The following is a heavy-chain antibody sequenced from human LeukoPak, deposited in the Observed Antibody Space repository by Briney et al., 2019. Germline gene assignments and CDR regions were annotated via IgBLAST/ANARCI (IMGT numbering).Heavy chain of an antibody. J-gene: IGHJ4*02. CDR2: INHSGGT. V-gene: IGHV4-34*01. Sequence: SETLSLTCAVYGGSFSGYYWNWIRQPPGKGLEWIGEINHSGGTNYNPSLKHRVTISIDTSKNQFSLKLSSVTAADTAVYYCARGGQGLGTWGQGTLVTVSS. CDR3: ARGGQGLGT. D-gene: IGHD1-7*01. CDR1: GGSFSGYY.